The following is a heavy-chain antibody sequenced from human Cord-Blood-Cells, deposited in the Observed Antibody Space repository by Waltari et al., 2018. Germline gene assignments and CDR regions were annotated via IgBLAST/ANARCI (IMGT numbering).Heavy chain of an antibody. D-gene: IGHD4-17*01. J-gene: IGHJ4*02. CDR2: IYHSGST. CDR3: ARGEGNYGFYYFDY. V-gene: IGHV4-38-2*01. CDR1: GYSISSGYY. Sequence: QVQLQESGPGLVKPSETLSLTCAVSGYSISSGYYWGWIRQPPGKGLEWIGSIYHSGSTYYNPSLKSRFTISVDTSKNQFSLKLSSVTAADTAVYYCARGEGNYGFYYFDYWGQGTLVTVSS.